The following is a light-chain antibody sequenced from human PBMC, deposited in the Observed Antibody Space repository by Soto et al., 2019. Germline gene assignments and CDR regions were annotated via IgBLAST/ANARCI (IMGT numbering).Light chain of an antibody. CDR2: GAS. J-gene: IGKJ5*01. V-gene: IGKV3-20*01. Sequence: EIVVTQSPGILSLSPGERATLSCRANDILSSGFLAWYQQRSGQAPRLLIYGASTRATGIPDRLSGGGSETDLILTISRVEPEDFAMYYCQHYENSPITFGPGTRLEIK. CDR3: QHYENSPIT. CDR1: DILSSGF.